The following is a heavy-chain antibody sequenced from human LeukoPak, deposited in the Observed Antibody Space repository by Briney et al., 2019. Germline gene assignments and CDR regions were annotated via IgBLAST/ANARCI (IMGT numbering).Heavy chain of an antibody. D-gene: IGHD2-2*01. V-gene: IGHV3-23*01. Sequence: PGGSLRLSCAASGFTFNTYAMSWVRQAPGKGLEWVSGISDSGGGTYYADSVKGRFTISRDNSKSTLYLQMNSLRVEDTAVYYCAKMGGRISAAVDNWGQGTLVTVSS. CDR1: GFTFNTYA. J-gene: IGHJ4*02. CDR2: ISDSGGGT. CDR3: AKMGGRISAAVDN.